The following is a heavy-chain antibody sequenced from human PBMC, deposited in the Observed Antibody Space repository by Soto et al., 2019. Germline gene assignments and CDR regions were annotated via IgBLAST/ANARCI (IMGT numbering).Heavy chain of an antibody. D-gene: IGHD3-3*01. CDR2: ISAYNGNT. CDR1: GDTFTSYG. Sequence: QVQLVQSAAEVKKPGASVKVSCMASGDTFTSYGISWVRQAPGQGLEWMGWISAYNGNTNYAQKLQDRVTMTTDTSTSTAYMELRSLRSDDTAVYYCAIDSSGVVTYNFCSGPLFDYWGQGTLVTVSS. CDR3: AIDSSGVVTYNFCSGPLFDY. V-gene: IGHV1-18*01. J-gene: IGHJ4*02.